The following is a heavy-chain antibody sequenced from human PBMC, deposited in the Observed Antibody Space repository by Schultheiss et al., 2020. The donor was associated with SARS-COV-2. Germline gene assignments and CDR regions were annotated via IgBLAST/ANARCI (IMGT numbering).Heavy chain of an antibody. CDR3: ASSWVYGSGSYFDY. CDR1: GFTFDDYA. Sequence: GGSLRLSCAASGFTFDDYAMHWVRQAPGKGLEWVSGISWNSGSIGYADSVKGRFTISRDNAKNSLYLQMNSLRAEDTALYYCASSWVYGSGSYFDYWGQGTLVTVSS. D-gene: IGHD3-10*01. CDR2: ISWNSGSI. J-gene: IGHJ4*02. V-gene: IGHV3-9*01.